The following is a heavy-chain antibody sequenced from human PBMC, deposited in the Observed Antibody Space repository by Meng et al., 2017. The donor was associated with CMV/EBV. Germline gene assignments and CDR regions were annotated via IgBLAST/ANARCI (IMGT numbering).Heavy chain of an antibody. CDR3: TRLTEKQLEGGVFNWFDP. D-gene: IGHD6-6*01. CDR1: GFTFSGFA. Sequence: GGSLRPSCAASGFTFSGFAMHWVRQASGKGLEWVGRIRSKANSYATAYAASVKGRFTISRDDSKNTAYLQMNSLKTEDTAVYYCTRLTEKQLEGGVFNWFDPWGQGTLVTVSS. J-gene: IGHJ5*02. CDR2: IRSKANSYAT. V-gene: IGHV3-73*01.